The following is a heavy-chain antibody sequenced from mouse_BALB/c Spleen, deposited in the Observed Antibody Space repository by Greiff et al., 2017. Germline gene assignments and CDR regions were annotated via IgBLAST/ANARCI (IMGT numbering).Heavy chain of an antibody. CDR2: ISYSGST. D-gene: IGHD1-2*01. Sequence: VQLKESGPSLVKPSQTLSLTCSVTGDSITSGYWNWIRKFPGNKLEYMGYISYSGSTYYNPSLKSRISITRDTSKNQYYLQLNSVTTEDTATYYCARHYYGYDYAMDYWGQGTSVTVSS. V-gene: IGHV3-8*02. CDR3: ARHYYGYDYAMDY. J-gene: IGHJ4*01. CDR1: GDSITSGY.